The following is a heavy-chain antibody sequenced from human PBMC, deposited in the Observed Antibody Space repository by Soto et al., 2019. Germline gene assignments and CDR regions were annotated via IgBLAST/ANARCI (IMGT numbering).Heavy chain of an antibody. CDR2: INPSGGST. V-gene: IGHV1-46*03. CDR3: ARESRDIVVVPAAHDAFDI. J-gene: IGHJ3*02. Sequence: ASVKVSCKASGYTFTSYYMHWVRQAPGQGLEWMGIINPSGGSTSYAQKFQGRVTMTRDTSTSTVYMELSSLRSEDTAVYYCARESRDIVVVPAAHDAFDIWGQGTMVTVS. CDR1: GYTFTSYY. D-gene: IGHD2-2*01.